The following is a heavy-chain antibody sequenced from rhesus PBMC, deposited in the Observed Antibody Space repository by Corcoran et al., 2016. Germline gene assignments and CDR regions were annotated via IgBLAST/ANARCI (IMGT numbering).Heavy chain of an antibody. CDR1: GYSISSGYG. V-gene: IGHV4-122*02. CDR2: IAYSGST. Sequence: QLQLQESGPGLVKPSETLSLTCAVSGYSISSGYGWSWIRQPPGKGLEWSGYIAYSGSTSLNPSLKSRVTISRGTSKNQFSLKLGSVTAADTAVYYCASIAAAAHWGQGVLVTVSS. D-gene: IGHD6-31*01. J-gene: IGHJ4*01. CDR3: ASIAAAAH.